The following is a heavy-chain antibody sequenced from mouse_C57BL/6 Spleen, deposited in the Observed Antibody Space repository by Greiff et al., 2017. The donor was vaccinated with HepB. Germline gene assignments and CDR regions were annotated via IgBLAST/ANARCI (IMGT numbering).Heavy chain of an antibody. Sequence: QVQLQQSGPELVKPGASVKISCKASGYAFSSSWMNWVKQRPGKGLEWIGRIYPGDGDTNYNGKFKGKATLTADKSSSTAYMQLSSLTSEDSAVYFCARVTSQYYFDYWGQGTTLTVSS. CDR2: IYPGDGDT. D-gene: IGHD2-12*01. CDR1: GYAFSSSW. V-gene: IGHV1-82*01. CDR3: ARVTSQYYFDY. J-gene: IGHJ2*01.